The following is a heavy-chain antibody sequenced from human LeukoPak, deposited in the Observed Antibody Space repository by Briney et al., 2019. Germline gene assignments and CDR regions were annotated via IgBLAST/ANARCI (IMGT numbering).Heavy chain of an antibody. V-gene: IGHV4-59*11. J-gene: IGHJ4*02. Sequence: SETLSLTCSVSGASIDSHYWSWIRQSPGKGLEWIGYVFNGGSTNYNPSLNSRVTMSLDTSRAQFSLRLSSVTAADTAIYYCASRPADTTWYGVFDYWSQGTLVTVPS. CDR3: ASRPADTTWYGVFDY. CDR1: GASIDSHY. D-gene: IGHD3-10*01. CDR2: VFNGGST.